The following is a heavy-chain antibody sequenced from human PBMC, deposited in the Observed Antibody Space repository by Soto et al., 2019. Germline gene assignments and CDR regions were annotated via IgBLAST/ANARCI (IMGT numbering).Heavy chain of an antibody. J-gene: IGHJ4*02. CDR3: AKGGGSVYQFDY. CDR2: ILYDGGNK. D-gene: IGHD2-8*01. Sequence: GGSLRLSCAASGFTFSNYAMHWVRQAPGKGLEWVAVILYDGGNKYYGDSVKGRFTISRDNSKNTLYLQMNRLRTEDTAVYYCAKGGGSVYQFDYWGQGTLVTVS. V-gene: IGHV3-30*18. CDR1: GFTFSNYA.